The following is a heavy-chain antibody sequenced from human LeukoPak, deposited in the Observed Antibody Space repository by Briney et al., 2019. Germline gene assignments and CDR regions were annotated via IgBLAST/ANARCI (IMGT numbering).Heavy chain of an antibody. CDR1: GYTLTELS. J-gene: IGHJ4*02. CDR3: ATLVGATGDY. Sequence: ASVKVSCKVSGYTLTELSIHWVRQAPGKGLEWMGGFDPVYGETIYAQKFQGRVTMTEDTSTDTAYMEMSRLRSEETAVYFCATLVGATGDYWGQGNLVTVSS. D-gene: IGHD1-26*01. V-gene: IGHV1-24*01. CDR2: FDPVYGET.